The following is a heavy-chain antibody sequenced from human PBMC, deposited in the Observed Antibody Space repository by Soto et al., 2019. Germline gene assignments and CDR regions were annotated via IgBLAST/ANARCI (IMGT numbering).Heavy chain of an antibody. CDR3: ARALLSHSYDSGGYDSYFHAMDV. D-gene: IGHD3-22*01. J-gene: IGHJ6*02. V-gene: IGHV1-69*06. CDR2: IIPISETT. Sequence: SVKVSCKASGGTFSSLDINWVRQAPGQGLEGMGGIIPISETTNYAQIFQGRDSIVADISTSTAYMELSRLRSEDTAVYYCARALLSHSYDSGGYDSYFHAMDVWGQGTTITFSS. CDR1: GGTFSSLD.